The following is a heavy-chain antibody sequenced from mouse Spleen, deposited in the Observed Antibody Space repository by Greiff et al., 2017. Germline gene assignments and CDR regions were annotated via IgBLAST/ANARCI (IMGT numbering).Heavy chain of an antibody. CDR3: AKGYLDY. Sequence: VKLMESGAELARPGASVKLSCKASGYTFTDYYINWMKQRTGQGLEWIGEIYPGSGNTYYNEKFKGKATLTADKSSSTAYMQLSSLTSEDSAVYFCAKGYLDYWGQGTTLTVSS. CDR2: IYPGSGNT. CDR1: GYTFTDYY. V-gene: IGHV1-77*01. J-gene: IGHJ2*01.